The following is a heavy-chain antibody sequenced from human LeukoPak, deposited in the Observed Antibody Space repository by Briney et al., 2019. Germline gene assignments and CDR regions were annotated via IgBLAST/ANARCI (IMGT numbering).Heavy chain of an antibody. CDR3: ARGLSKSPYYNLMHV. CDR1: GFIFSRYV. CDR2: ISGSGGTT. J-gene: IGHJ6*02. D-gene: IGHD4/OR15-4a*01. Sequence: GGSLRLSCAACGFIFSRYVIRWVREAPGKGLEGVSGISGSGGTTSYADSVKGRFTISRDNSKNTVFLPMNSLRAEDTAVYYCARGLSKSPYYNLMHVWGQGTTVAVSS. V-gene: IGHV3-23*01.